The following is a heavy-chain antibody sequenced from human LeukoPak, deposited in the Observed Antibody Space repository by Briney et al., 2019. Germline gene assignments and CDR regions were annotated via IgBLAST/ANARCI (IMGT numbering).Heavy chain of an antibody. Sequence: SETLSLTCTVSGGSISSSNYYWGWIRQPPGKGLEWIVSIYYSGSTYYNPPLKSRVTISVDTSKNQFSLKLSSVTAADTAVYYCARLDGYCSGGSCYSVSVVDPWGQGTLVTVSS. CDR2: IYYSGST. J-gene: IGHJ5*02. V-gene: IGHV4-39*01. CDR3: ARLDGYCSGGSCYSVSVVDP. D-gene: IGHD2-15*01. CDR1: GGSISSSNYY.